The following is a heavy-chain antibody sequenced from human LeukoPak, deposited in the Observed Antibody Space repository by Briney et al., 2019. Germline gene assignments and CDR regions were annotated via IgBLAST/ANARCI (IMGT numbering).Heavy chain of an antibody. V-gene: IGHV4-34*01. Sequence: SETLSLTCAVYGGSFSGYYWSWIRQPPGKGLEWIGEINHSGSTNYNPSLKSRVTISVDTSKNQFSLKLSSVTAADTAVYYCAGRYYDYVWGSYRPKSLDYWGQGTLVTVSS. CDR1: GGSFSGYY. D-gene: IGHD3-16*02. CDR2: INHSGST. J-gene: IGHJ4*02. CDR3: AGRYYDYVWGSYRPKSLDY.